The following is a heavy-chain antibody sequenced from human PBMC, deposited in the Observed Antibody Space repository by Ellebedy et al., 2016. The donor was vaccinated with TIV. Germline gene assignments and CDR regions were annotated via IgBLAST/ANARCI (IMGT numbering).Heavy chain of an antibody. Sequence: PGGSLRLSCAASGFTFSDSWMTRVRQAPGKGLEWVANINQDASRKYYLDSVKGRFTVSRDNAKNSLYRQMNSLRAEDTAVYYCSSWKYWGQGALVTVSS. J-gene: IGHJ4*02. CDR1: GFTFSDSW. D-gene: IGHD1-1*01. V-gene: IGHV3-7*01. CDR3: SSWKY. CDR2: INQDASRK.